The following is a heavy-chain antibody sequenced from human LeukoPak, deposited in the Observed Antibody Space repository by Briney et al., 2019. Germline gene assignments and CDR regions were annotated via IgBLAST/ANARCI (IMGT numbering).Heavy chain of an antibody. D-gene: IGHD3-3*01. CDR2: IYTSGST. CDR3: ARDGFWAFDY. Sequence: KASETLSLTCTVSGGSISSGSYYWSWIRQPAGKGLEWIGRIYTSGSTNYNPSLKSRVTISVDTSKNQFSLKLSPVTAADTAVYYCARDGFWAFDYWGQGTLVTVSS. V-gene: IGHV4-61*02. J-gene: IGHJ4*02. CDR1: GGSISSGSYY.